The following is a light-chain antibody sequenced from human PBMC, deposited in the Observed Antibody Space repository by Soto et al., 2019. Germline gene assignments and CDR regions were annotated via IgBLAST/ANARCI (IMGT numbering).Light chain of an antibody. CDR1: SSDVGGYNY. J-gene: IGLJ1*01. V-gene: IGLV2-8*01. CDR2: EVS. Sequence: QSALTQPPSASGSPGQSVTISCTGTSSDVGGYNYVSWYQQHPGKATKLMIYEVSKRPSGVPDRFSGSKSGNTASLTVSGLQAEDEADYYCTSYAGSNNWDFGSGTNLTVL. CDR3: TSYAGSNNWD.